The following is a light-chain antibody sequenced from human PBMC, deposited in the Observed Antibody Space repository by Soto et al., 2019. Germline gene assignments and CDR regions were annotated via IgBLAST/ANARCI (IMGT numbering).Light chain of an antibody. CDR1: QSISNW. Sequence: DIQMTQSPSSLSASVGDRVTITCRASQSISNWLAWYQQKPGKAPKLLIYDASTLESGVPSRFSGVGFGTDFTLTISSLQPDDFATYYCQQYRSYSSFGQGTKVEMK. CDR2: DAS. V-gene: IGKV1-5*01. CDR3: QQYRSYSS. J-gene: IGKJ1*01.